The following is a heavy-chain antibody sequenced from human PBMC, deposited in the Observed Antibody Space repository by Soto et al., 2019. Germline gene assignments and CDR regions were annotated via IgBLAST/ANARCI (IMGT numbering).Heavy chain of an antibody. Sequence: SATLSLTCAVYGGSFSGYYWSWIRQPPGKGLEWIGEINHSGSTNYNPSLKSRVTISVDTSKNQFSLKLSSVTAADTAVYYCARGRGCSSTSCLYYYYYYGMDVWGQGTTVTVSS. CDR2: INHSGST. CDR1: GGSFSGYY. V-gene: IGHV4-34*01. D-gene: IGHD2-2*01. CDR3: ARGRGCSSTSCLYYYYYYGMDV. J-gene: IGHJ6*02.